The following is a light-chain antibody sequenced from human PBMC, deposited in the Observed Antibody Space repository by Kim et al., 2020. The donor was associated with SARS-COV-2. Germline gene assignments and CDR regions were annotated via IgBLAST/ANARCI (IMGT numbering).Light chain of an antibody. V-gene: IGLV3-9*01. CDR3: QVWDSSTAWV. Sequence: VAPGQTARITCGGNNSGNEIVHWYQQKPGQAPMLVIYRDSNRPSGIPGRFSGSNSQNTATLTISRAQAGDEADYYCQVWDSSTAWVFGGGTQLTVL. CDR2: RDS. CDR1: NSGNEI. J-gene: IGLJ2*01.